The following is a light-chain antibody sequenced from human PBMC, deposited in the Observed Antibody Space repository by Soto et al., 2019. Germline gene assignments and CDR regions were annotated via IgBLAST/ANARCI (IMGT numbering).Light chain of an antibody. CDR1: GSDVGGYDY. CDR3: SSSTSSSTYV. V-gene: IGLV2-14*01. Sequence: QSALAQPASVSGSPGQSITISCTGTGSDVGGYDYVSWYQHHPGKAPKVMIYEVTNRPSGVSNRFSGSKSGNTASLTISGLLAEDEADYYCSSSTSSSTYVFGNGTKVTVL. CDR2: EVT. J-gene: IGLJ1*01.